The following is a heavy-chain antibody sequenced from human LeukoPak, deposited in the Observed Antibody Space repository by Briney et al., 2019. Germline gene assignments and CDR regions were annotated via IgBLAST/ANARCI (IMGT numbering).Heavy chain of an antibody. V-gene: IGHV3-53*01. D-gene: IGHD4-17*01. CDR1: GFTVSSNY. Sequence: PGGSLRLSCVASGFTVSSNYMSWVRRAPGKGLEWVSLSNSDTTYHAESVKGRFTISRDNSQNMFYLQMNSLRAEDTAVYYCAGRLRDAAAFDYWGQGTLVTVSS. J-gene: IGHJ4*02. CDR3: AGRLRDAAAFDY. CDR2: SNSDTT.